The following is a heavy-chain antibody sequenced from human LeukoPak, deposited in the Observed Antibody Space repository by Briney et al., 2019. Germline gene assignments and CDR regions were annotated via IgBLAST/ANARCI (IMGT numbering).Heavy chain of an antibody. CDR1: GGSFSGYY. CDR2: INHSGST. CDR3: ARGPFGYSYGRWGY. J-gene: IGHJ4*02. V-gene: IGHV4-34*01. Sequence: PSATLSLTCAVYGGSFSGYYWSWIRQPPGKGLEWIGEINHSGSTNYNPSLKSRVTISVDTSKNQFSLKLSSVTAADTAVYYCARGPFGYSYGRWGYWGQGTLVTVSS. D-gene: IGHD5-18*01.